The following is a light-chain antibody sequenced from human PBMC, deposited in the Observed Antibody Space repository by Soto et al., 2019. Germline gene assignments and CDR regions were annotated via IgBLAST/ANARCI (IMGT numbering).Light chain of an antibody. Sequence: QTVVTQEPSFSVSPGRTVTLTCGLSSGSVSTTYYPSWYQQNPGQAPRTLIHNTNTRSSGVPDRFSGSILGNKAALTITGAQADDESDYYCVLYMGSGIWVFGGGTKLTVL. CDR2: NTN. CDR3: VLYMGSGIWV. CDR1: SGSVSTTYY. J-gene: IGLJ3*02. V-gene: IGLV8-61*01.